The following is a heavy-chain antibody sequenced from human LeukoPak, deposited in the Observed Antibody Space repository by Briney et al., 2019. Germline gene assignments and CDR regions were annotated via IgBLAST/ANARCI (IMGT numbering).Heavy chain of an antibody. CDR2: INHSGST. CDR3: ARRTGPFDY. CDR1: GGSFSGYY. Sequence: SETLSLTCAVYGGSFSGYYWSWIRQPPGKGLEWIGEINHSGSTYYNPSLKSRVTISVDRSRNQFSLKLSSVTAADTAVYYCARRTGPFDYWGQGTLVTVSS. D-gene: IGHD3-10*01. J-gene: IGHJ4*02. V-gene: IGHV4-34*01.